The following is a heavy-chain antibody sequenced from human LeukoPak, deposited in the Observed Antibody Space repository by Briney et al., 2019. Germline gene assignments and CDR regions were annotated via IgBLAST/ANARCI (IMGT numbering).Heavy chain of an antibody. Sequence: SETLSLTCTVSGGSISSDSYYWRWIRQHPGKGLEWIGCIYNSGSTYYNPSHKSRVTISIDTSRKFFSLKLTSVTAADTAVYYCGRGQFYGDYEDYWGQGTLVTVSS. CDR1: GGSISSDSYY. D-gene: IGHD4-17*01. V-gene: IGHV4-31*03. CDR2: IYNSGST. J-gene: IGHJ4*02. CDR3: GRGQFYGDYEDY.